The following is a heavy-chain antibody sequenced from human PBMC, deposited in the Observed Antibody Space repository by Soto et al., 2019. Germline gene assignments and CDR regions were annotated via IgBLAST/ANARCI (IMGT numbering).Heavy chain of an antibody. CDR1: GYTFSDYY. J-gene: IGHJ4*02. V-gene: IGHV1-2*02. Sequence: GSSVKVSCKAYGYTFSDYYMHWVRQAPGQGPEWMGWINPNSGGTNYAQKFQGSVTMTRDTSISTAYMELSGLRPDDTAVYYCARSGTYRSPTLDYWCQGTPVTVSS. CDR3: ARSGTYRSPTLDY. D-gene: IGHD3-3*01. CDR2: INPNSGGT.